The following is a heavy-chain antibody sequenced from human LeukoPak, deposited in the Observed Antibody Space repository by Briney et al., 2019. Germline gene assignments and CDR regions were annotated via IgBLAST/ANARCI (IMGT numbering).Heavy chain of an antibody. V-gene: IGHV4-39*01. Sequence: GSLRLSCAASGFTFSSYTMSWVRQAPGKGLEWIGSIYYSGSTYYNPSLKSRVTISVDTSKNQFSLKLSSVTAADTAVYYCARKPIAVAGTNFFDYWGQGTLVTASS. CDR3: ARKPIAVAGTNFFDY. J-gene: IGHJ4*02. CDR2: IYYSGST. CDR1: GFTFSSYT. D-gene: IGHD6-19*01.